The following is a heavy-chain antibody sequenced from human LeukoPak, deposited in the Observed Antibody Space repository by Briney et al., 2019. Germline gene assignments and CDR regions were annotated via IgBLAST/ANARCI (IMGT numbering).Heavy chain of an antibody. CDR1: GGSFSGYY. J-gene: IGHJ4*02. Sequence: PSETLSLTCAVYGGSFSGYYWSWIRQPPGKGLEWIGEINHSGSTNYNPSLKSRVTISVDTSKNQFSLKLSSVTAADTAVYCCASYCSSTSCYRFGYWGQGTLVTVSS. D-gene: IGHD2-2*01. CDR3: ASYCSSTSCYRFGY. CDR2: INHSGST. V-gene: IGHV4-34*01.